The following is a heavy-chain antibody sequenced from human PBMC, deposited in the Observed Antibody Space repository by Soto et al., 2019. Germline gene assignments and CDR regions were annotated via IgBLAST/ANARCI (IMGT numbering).Heavy chain of an antibody. Sequence: QVQLVQSGAEVKKPGSSVKVSCKASGGTFSSYAISWVRQAPGQGLEGMGGIIPIFGTANYAQKFQGRVTITADESTRTAYLELSSLRSEDTAVYYCAREGPAYSGYDWGYFDSWGQGTLVTVSS. J-gene: IGHJ4*02. CDR3: AREGPAYSGYDWGYFDS. CDR2: IIPIFGTA. V-gene: IGHV1-69*01. D-gene: IGHD5-12*01. CDR1: GGTFSSYA.